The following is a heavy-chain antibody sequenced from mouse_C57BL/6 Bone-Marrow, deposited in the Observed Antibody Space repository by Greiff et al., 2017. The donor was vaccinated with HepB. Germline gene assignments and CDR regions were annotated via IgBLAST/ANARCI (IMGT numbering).Heavy chain of an antibody. D-gene: IGHD1-1*01. CDR2: ISSGSSTI. CDR1: GFTFSDYG. J-gene: IGHJ1*03. Sequence: EVQGVESGGGLVKPGGSLKLSCAASGFTFSDYGMHWVRQAPEKGLEWVAYISSGSSTIYYADTVKGRFTISRDNAKNTLFLQMTSLRSEDTAMYYCARPGSSPWYFDVWGTGTTVTVSS. CDR3: ARPGSSPWYFDV. V-gene: IGHV5-17*01.